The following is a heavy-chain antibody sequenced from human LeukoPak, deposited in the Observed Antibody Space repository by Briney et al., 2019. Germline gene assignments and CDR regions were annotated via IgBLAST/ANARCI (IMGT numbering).Heavy chain of an antibody. Sequence: GGSLRLSCAASGFTFSSYPMHWVRQAPGKGLEYVSAISSDGGSTYYANSVKGRFTISRDNSKNTLYLQMGSLRAEDMAVYYCARADSDSSASYADYWGQGTLVTVSS. CDR3: ARADSDSSASYADY. D-gene: IGHD3-22*01. CDR2: ISSDGGST. V-gene: IGHV3-64*01. CDR1: GFTFSSYP. J-gene: IGHJ4*02.